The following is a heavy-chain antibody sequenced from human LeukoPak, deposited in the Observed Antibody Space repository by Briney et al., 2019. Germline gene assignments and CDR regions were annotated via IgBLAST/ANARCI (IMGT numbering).Heavy chain of an antibody. CDR2: ISSSSSYI. J-gene: IGHJ4*02. D-gene: IGHD3-3*01. Sequence: PGGSLRLSCAASGFTFSSYGMSWGRQAPGKGLEWVSSISSSSSYIYYADSVKGRFTISRDNAKNSLYLQMNSLRAEDTAVYYCAREAGYYDFWSGYSEYWGQGTLVTVSS. V-gene: IGHV3-21*01. CDR1: GFTFSSYG. CDR3: AREAGYYDFWSGYSEY.